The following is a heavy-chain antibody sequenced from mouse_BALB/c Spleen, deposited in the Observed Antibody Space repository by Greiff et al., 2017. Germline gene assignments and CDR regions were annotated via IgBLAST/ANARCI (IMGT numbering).Heavy chain of an antibody. CDR2: IYWDDDK. D-gene: IGHD2-10*01. J-gene: IGHJ4*01. CDR3: ARLLLNYAMDY. CDR1: GFSLSTSGMG. Sequence: QVQLKESGPGILQPSQTLSLTCSFSGFSLSTSGMGVSWIRQPSGKGLEWLAHIYWDDDKRYNPSLKSRLTISKDTSRNQVFLKITSVDTADTATYYCARLLLNYAMDYWGQGTSVTVSS. V-gene: IGHV8-12*01.